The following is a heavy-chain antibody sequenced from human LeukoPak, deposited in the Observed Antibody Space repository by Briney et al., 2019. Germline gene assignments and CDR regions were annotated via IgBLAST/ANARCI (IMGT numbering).Heavy chain of an antibody. CDR3: ARDRGSRAFDI. D-gene: IGHD3-10*01. CDR1: GFTFSDYY. J-gene: IGHJ3*02. Sequence: GGALRLSCAASGFTFSDYYTSWIRQAPGKGVGWVSYISSSGSRIYYADSVKGRFTISRDNAKNSLYLQMNSLRAEDTAVYYCARDRGSRAFDIWGQGTMVTVSS. CDR2: ISSSGSRI. V-gene: IGHV3-11*04.